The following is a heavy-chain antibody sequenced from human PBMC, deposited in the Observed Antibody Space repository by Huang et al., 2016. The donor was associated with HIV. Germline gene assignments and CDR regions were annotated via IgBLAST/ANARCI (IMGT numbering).Heavy chain of an antibody. CDR2: IYSGGSA. V-gene: IGHV4-39*01. Sequence: QLQLQESGPGLLKPSETLSLICTVSGGSVRSTISSWGWIRPTPGKVLKWIGHIYSGGSAFFTPSLNRRFPISVDAAKIQFSLILKSVTATDTALYYCAGSSSWCFDHWGLGTLVAVSS. D-gene: IGHD6-19*01. J-gene: IGHJ4*02. CDR3: AGSSSWCFDH. CDR1: GGSVRSTISS.